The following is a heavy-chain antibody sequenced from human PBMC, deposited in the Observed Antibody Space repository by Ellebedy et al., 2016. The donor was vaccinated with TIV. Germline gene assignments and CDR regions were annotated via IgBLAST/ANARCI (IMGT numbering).Heavy chain of an antibody. CDR3: ARTDPWQPIDD. CDR2: VYYSGSP. CDR1: GGSVSITRYY. V-gene: IGHV4-39*01. D-gene: IGHD2-21*02. J-gene: IGHJ4*02. Sequence: MPSETLSLTFGVSGGSVSITRYYWAWIRQPPGKGLEWIGSVYYSGSPYYNPSFKSRVTLSADTSKNQFSLNLRTVTAADTAVYYCARTDPWQPIDDWGQGILVSVSS.